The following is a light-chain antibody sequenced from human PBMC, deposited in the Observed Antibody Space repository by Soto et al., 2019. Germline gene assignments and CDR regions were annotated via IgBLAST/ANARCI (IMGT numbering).Light chain of an antibody. CDR3: QQRRNWPT. CDR2: DAS. CDR1: QSVSRY. Sequence: EIVLTQSPATLYLSPGERATLSCRASQSVSRYLAWYQQKPGQAPRLLIYDASNRATGIPARFSGSGSGTDVPLTISSLEPEDFAVYYCQQRRNWPTFGGGTRVEI. V-gene: IGKV3-11*01. J-gene: IGKJ4*01.